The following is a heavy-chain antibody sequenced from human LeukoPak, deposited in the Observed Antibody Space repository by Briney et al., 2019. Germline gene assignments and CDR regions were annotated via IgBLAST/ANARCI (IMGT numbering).Heavy chain of an antibody. D-gene: IGHD6-19*01. Sequence: PGGSLRLSCAACGFTFSDYYMSWIRQAPGKGLEWVSYISSSGSTIYYADSVKGRFTIPRDNAKNSLYLQMNSLRAEDTAVYYCARDSSGWLDAFDIWGQGTMVTVSS. J-gene: IGHJ3*02. CDR2: ISSSGSTI. V-gene: IGHV3-11*01. CDR1: GFTFSDYY. CDR3: ARDSSGWLDAFDI.